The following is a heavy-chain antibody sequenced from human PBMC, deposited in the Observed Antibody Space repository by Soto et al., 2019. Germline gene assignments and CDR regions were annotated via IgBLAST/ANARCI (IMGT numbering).Heavy chain of an antibody. CDR1: GGSISSSSYY. CDR3: ARQDSSGYYFFFDY. V-gene: IGHV4-39*01. CDR2: IYYSGST. Sequence: SETLSLTCTVSGGSISSSSYYWGWIRQPPGKGLEWIGSIYYSGSTYYNPSLKSRVTISVDTSKNQFSLKLSSVTAADTAVYYCARQDSSGYYFFFDYWGQGTLVTVSS. J-gene: IGHJ4*02. D-gene: IGHD3-22*01.